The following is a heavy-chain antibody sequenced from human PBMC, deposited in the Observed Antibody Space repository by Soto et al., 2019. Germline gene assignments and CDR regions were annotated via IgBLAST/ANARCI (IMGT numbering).Heavy chain of an antibody. CDR1: GFTFSNAW. CDR2: IKSKTDGGTT. D-gene: IGHD6-13*01. V-gene: IGHV3-15*01. Sequence: GGSLRLSCAASGFTFSNAWMSWVRQAPGKGLEWVGRIKSKTDGGTTDYAAPVKGRFTISRDDSKNTLYLQMNSLKTEDTAVYYCTTVRLSSSWYFNWFDPWGQGTLVTVSS. CDR3: TTVRLSSSWYFNWFDP. J-gene: IGHJ5*02.